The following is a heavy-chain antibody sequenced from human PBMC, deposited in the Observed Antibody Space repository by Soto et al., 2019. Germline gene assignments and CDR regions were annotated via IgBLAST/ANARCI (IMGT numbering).Heavy chain of an antibody. CDR2: IYYSGST. Sequence: SETLSLTCTVSGGSISSYYWSWIRQPPGKGLEWIGYIYYSGSTNYNPSLKSRVTISVDTSKNQFSLKLSSVTAADTAVYYCARDLASTTIPNYWGQGTLVTVSS. J-gene: IGHJ4*02. V-gene: IGHV4-59*12. CDR1: GGSISSYY. CDR3: ARDLASTTIPNY. D-gene: IGHD4-17*01.